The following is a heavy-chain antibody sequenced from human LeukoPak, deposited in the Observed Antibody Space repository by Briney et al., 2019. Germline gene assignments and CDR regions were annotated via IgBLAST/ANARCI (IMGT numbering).Heavy chain of an antibody. V-gene: IGHV3-21*01. J-gene: IGHJ6*02. CDR1: GFTFSSYS. CDR3: PEDPWVYGGPGANPLAGYGMDG. D-gene: IGHD4-23*01. CDR2: ISSSSSYI. Sequence: GGSLRLSCAASGFTFSSYSMNWVRQAPGKGLEWVSSISSSSSYIYYADSVKGRFTISRDNAKNSLYLQMNSLRAEDTAVYYCPEDPWVYGGPGANPLAGYGMDGGGQGTTVTVSS.